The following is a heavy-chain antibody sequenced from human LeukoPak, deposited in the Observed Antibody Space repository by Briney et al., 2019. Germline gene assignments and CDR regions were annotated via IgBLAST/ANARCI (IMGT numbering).Heavy chain of an antibody. CDR2: ISYDGSNK. D-gene: IGHD3-10*01. J-gene: IGHJ4*02. CDR3: ARAGFGELYFGY. Sequence: GGSLRLSCAASGFTFSSYAMHWVRQAPGKGLEWVAVISYDGSNKYYADSVKGRFTISRDNSKNTLYLQMNSLRAEDTAVYYCARAGFGELYFGYWGQGTLVTVSS. V-gene: IGHV3-30*04. CDR1: GFTFSSYA.